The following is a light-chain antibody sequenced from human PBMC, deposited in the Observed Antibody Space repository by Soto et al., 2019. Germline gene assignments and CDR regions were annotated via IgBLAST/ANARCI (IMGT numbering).Light chain of an antibody. Sequence: EIVLTQSPGTLSLSPGERATLSCRASQSVSSSYLAWYQQKPGQAPRLLIYRTSNRATGIPDRFSGSGSGTDFTLTISSLQSEDFAVYYCQQFNNWPPWTFGQGTKVEIK. J-gene: IGKJ1*01. CDR2: RTS. V-gene: IGKV3-20*01. CDR1: QSVSSSY. CDR3: QQFNNWPPWT.